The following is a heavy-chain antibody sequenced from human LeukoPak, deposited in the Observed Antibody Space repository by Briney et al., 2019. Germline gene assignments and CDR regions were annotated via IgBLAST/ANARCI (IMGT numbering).Heavy chain of an antibody. J-gene: IGHJ4*02. CDR1: GFTFSSYG. Sequence: GGSLRLSCAASGFTFSSYGMHWVRQAPGKGLEWVAFIRYDGSNKYYADSVKGRFTISRDNSKNTLYLQMNSLRAEDTAVYYCAKGRAYYDILTGHSFFDYWGQGTLVTVSS. CDR3: AKGRAYYDILTGHSFFDY. D-gene: IGHD3-9*01. V-gene: IGHV3-30*02. CDR2: IRYDGSNK.